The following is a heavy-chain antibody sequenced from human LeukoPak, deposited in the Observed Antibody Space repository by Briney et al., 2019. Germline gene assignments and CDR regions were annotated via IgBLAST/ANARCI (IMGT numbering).Heavy chain of an antibody. Sequence: PGGSLRLSCAASGFTFSSYWMHWVRQAPGKGLVWVSRINSDGSITSYADSVKGRFTISRDNSKNTLYLQMNSLRGEDTAVYYCARETTSGWYDYWGQGTLVTVSS. CDR1: GFTFSSYW. V-gene: IGHV3-74*01. CDR2: INSDGSIT. CDR3: ARETTSGWYDY. J-gene: IGHJ4*02. D-gene: IGHD6-19*01.